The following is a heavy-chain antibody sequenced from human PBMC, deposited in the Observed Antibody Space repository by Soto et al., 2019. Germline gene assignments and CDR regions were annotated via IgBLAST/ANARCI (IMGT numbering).Heavy chain of an antibody. D-gene: IGHD1-7*01. CDR1: GFTFSRYD. CDR2: ISSNGGTT. J-gene: IGHJ4*02. CDR3: VRRVSGNYDY. Sequence: EVQLAESGGGMVQHGGSLRLSCVASGFTFSRYDMHWVRQAPGKGLEYVSSISSNGGTTYYGNSVKGRFTISRDNSKNTLYLQMGSLRAEDMAVYYCVRRVSGNYDYWCQGTLVTFSS. V-gene: IGHV3-64*01.